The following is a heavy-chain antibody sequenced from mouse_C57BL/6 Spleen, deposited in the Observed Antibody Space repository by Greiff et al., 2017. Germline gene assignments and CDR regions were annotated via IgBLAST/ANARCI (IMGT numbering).Heavy chain of an antibody. D-gene: IGHD2-4*01. CDR1: GFSLTSYG. Sequence: QVQLKESGPGLVAPSQSLSITCTVSGFSLTSYGVHWVRQPPGKGLEWLVVIWSDGSTTYNSALKSRLSISKDNSKSQVFLKMNSLQTDDTAMYYCARHAFYDYGGNYAMDYWGQGTSVTVSS. V-gene: IGHV2-6-1*01. J-gene: IGHJ4*01. CDR3: ARHAFYDYGGNYAMDY. CDR2: IWSDGST.